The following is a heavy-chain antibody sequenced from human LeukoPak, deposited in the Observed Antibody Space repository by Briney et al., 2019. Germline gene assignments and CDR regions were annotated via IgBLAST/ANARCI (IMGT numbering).Heavy chain of an antibody. CDR3: VRDPSNTSGWKTWFDP. CDR1: GYAFTSHG. J-gene: IGHJ5*02. Sequence: ASVKVSCKASGYAFTSHGISWVRQAPGQGLEWMGWISAYNGDTKYAQNLQGRVTLTTYTLTTTAYLELRSLTSDDTAVYYCVRDPSNTSGWKTWFDPWGQGTLVTVSS. D-gene: IGHD6-19*01. V-gene: IGHV1-18*01. CDR2: ISAYNGDT.